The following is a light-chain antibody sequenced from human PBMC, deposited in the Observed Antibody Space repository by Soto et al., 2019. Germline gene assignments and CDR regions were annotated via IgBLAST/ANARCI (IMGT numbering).Light chain of an antibody. Sequence: DIQLTQSPSFLSASVGDRVTITCRASQGISGYLVWYQQKPGKAPKLLIYAASTLQSGVPSRFSGSASGTEFTLTISSLQPEDFASYYCQQLNSYPLTFGGGTKVEIK. CDR1: QGISGY. J-gene: IGKJ4*01. CDR3: QQLNSYPLT. CDR2: AAS. V-gene: IGKV1-9*01.